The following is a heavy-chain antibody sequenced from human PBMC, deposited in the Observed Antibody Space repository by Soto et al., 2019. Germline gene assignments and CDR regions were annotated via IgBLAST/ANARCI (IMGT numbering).Heavy chain of an antibody. V-gene: IGHV3-23*01. Sequence: GGSLRLSCTASGFTFSSYAMSWVRQAPGKGLEWVSAISGSGGSTYYADSVKGRFTISRDNSKNTLYLQMNSLRAEDTAVYYCAKGLAGPHQQYYFDYSGQATLVTVSS. J-gene: IGHJ4*02. CDR2: ISGSGGST. CDR1: GFTFSSYA. CDR3: AKGLAGPHQQYYFDY.